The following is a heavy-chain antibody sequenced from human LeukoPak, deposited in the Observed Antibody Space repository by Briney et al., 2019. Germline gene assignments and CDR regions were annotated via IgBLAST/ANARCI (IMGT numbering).Heavy chain of an antibody. CDR3: AREQSQLLSLDY. V-gene: IGHV1-18*01. CDR1: GYTFTSYG. CDR2: ISAYNGNT. Sequence: ASVKVSCKASGYTFTSYGISWVRQAPGQGLEWMGWISAYNGNTNYAQKLQGRVTMTTDTSTSTAYMELRSLGSDDTAVYYCAREQSQLLSLDYWGQGTLVTVSS. J-gene: IGHJ4*02. D-gene: IGHD2-2*01.